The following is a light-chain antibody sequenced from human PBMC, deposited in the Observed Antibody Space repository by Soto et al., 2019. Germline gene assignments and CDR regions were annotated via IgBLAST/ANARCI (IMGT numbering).Light chain of an antibody. J-gene: IGKJ2*01. CDR2: AAS. CDR1: QSISSY. CDR3: QQSYSTLLYT. Sequence: DIEMTQSPSSLSASVADRVTITCRARQSISSYLNWYQQKPGKAPKLLIYAASSLQSGVPSRFSGSGSGTDFTLTISSLQPEDFATYYCQQSYSTLLYTFGQGTKVDIK. V-gene: IGKV1-39*01.